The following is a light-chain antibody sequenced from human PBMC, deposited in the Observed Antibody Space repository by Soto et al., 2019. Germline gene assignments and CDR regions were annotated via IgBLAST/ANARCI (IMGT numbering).Light chain of an antibody. CDR1: KPVIRN. CDR3: QQSYSTLFT. CDR2: AVS. V-gene: IGKV1-39*01. Sequence: QMPHFPSPLFDSVGARLPTPSRAVKPVIRNLNWYQQKPGRPPNLLIYAVSNLQSGVPSRFSGSGSGTEFTLTISDLQPEDFATYYCQQSYSTLFTFGPGTKVEIK. J-gene: IGKJ3*01.